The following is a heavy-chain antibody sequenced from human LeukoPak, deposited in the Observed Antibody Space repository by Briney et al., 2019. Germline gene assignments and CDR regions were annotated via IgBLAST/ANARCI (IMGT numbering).Heavy chain of an antibody. CDR2: LYTSGST. V-gene: IGHV4-4*07. J-gene: IGHJ4*02. CDR1: GGSISIYY. D-gene: IGHD1-26*01. Sequence: PSETLSLTSTVSGGSISIYYWSWIRQSAGKGLEWIGRLYTSGSTSYNPSLKSRVTMSVDTSKNQFSLKLTSVTAADTAVYYCARAGGSYSLDYWGQGTLVTVSS. CDR3: ARAGGSYSLDY.